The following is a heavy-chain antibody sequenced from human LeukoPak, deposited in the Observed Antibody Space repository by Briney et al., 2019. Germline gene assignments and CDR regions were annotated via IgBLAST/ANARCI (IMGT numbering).Heavy chain of an antibody. CDR3: ARDFPRYGGNSAFDV. CDR1: GFTFSSYS. D-gene: IGHD4-23*01. CDR2: ISSSNSTI. Sequence: GGSLRLSCAASGFTFSSYSMNWVRQAPGKGLECVSYISSSNSTIYYADSVKGRFTISRNNAKNSLYLQMNSLRDEDTAVYYCARDFPRYGGNSAFDVWGQGTMVTVSS. J-gene: IGHJ3*01. V-gene: IGHV3-48*02.